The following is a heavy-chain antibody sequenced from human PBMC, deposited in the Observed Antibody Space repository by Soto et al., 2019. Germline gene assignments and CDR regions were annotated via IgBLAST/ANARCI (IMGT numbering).Heavy chain of an antibody. CDR2: ISSSSSYI. Sequence: EVQLVESGGGLVKPGGSLRLSCEASGFTFSSYNMNWVRQAPGKGLEWVSSISSSSSYIYYADSVKGRFTISRDNAKNSLYLQMNSLRAEDTAVYYCARQYCGGDCPMPWPSLGQGTLVTVSS. CDR1: GFTFSSYN. CDR3: ARQYCGGDCPMPWPS. D-gene: IGHD2-21*02. V-gene: IGHV3-21*01. J-gene: IGHJ5*02.